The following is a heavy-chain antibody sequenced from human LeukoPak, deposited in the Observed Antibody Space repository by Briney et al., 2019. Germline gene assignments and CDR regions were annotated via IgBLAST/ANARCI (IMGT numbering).Heavy chain of an antibody. CDR3: AKDIAVAGWGVGY. CDR2: ISGSGGST. Sequence: PGGTLRLSCAASGFTFSNYDMSWVRQAPGKGLEWVSGISGSGGSTYYADSVKGRFTFSRNNSKNTLYLQINSLRAEDTAVYYCAKDIAVAGWGVGYWGQGTLVTVSS. CDR1: GFTFSNYD. J-gene: IGHJ4*02. V-gene: IGHV3-23*01. D-gene: IGHD6-19*01.